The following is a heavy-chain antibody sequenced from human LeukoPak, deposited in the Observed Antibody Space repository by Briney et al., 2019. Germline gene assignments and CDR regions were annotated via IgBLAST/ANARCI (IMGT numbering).Heavy chain of an antibody. CDR3: ARGGRFGEFRFDY. CDR1: GYTFTDYY. J-gene: IGHJ4*02. D-gene: IGHD3-10*01. Sequence: GASVKVSCKASGYTFTDYYMHWVRQAPGQGLEWMGWINPNSGGTNYAQKFQGWVTMTRDTSISTAYMELSRLRSDDTAVYYCARGGRFGEFRFDYWGQGTLVTVSS. V-gene: IGHV1-2*04. CDR2: INPNSGGT.